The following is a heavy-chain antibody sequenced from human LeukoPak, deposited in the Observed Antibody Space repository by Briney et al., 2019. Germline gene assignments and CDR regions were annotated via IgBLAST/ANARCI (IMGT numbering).Heavy chain of an antibody. CDR2: IHYSGRT. V-gene: IGHV4-39*01. J-gene: IGHJ4*02. D-gene: IGHD2-21*01. CDR1: GGSISSSDRY. CDR3: ARRDSPSMFDY. Sequence: PSETLSLTCPISGGSISSSDRYWGWIRQPPGKGLEWIGSIHYSGRTSYNPSLKSRVTISIDASKNQFSLRLNSVTAADAAVYYCARRDSPSMFDYWGQGTLVTVSS.